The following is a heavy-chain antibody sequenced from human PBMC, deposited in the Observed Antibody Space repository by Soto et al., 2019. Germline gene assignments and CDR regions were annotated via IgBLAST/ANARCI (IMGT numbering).Heavy chain of an antibody. CDR3: AKDNGHNIVVVTAGNAFDI. J-gene: IGHJ3*02. CDR1: GFTFDDYA. CDR2: ISWNSGSI. V-gene: IGHV3-9*01. Sequence: GGSLRLSCAASGFTFDDYAMHWVRQAPGKGLEWVSGISWNSGSIGYADSVKGRFTISRDNAKNSLYLQMNSLRAEDTALYYCAKDNGHNIVVVTAGNAFDIWGQGTMVTVSS. D-gene: IGHD2-21*02.